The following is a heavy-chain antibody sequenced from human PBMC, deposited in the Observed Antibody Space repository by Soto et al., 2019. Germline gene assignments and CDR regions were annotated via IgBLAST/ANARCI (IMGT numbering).Heavy chain of an antibody. V-gene: IGHV4-34*01. CDR1: GGSFSGYY. J-gene: IGHJ4*02. D-gene: IGHD2-8*02. CDR3: ARDKITGLFDY. CDR2: INHSRST. Sequence: SDTLSLTCAVYGGSFSGYYWTWIRQPPGTGLEWIREINHSRSTNYNPYIKSRVTISVDTSKNQFSLKLTSLTAADTAVYYCARDKITGLFDYWGQGTLVTVS.